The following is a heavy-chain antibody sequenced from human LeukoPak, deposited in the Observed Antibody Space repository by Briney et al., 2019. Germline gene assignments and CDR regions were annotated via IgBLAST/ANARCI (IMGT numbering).Heavy chain of an antibody. Sequence: SETLSLTCTVSGGSTSSGGYYWSWIRQPPGKGLECIGYIYHSGSTYHNPSLKSRVTISIDRSKNQFSLKLSSVTAADTAVYYCARGGQLLSRPPYYYYYMDVWGKGTTDTVSS. CDR3: ARGGQLLSRPPYYYYYMDV. J-gene: IGHJ6*03. CDR2: IYHSGST. D-gene: IGHD2-2*01. CDR1: GGSTSSGGYY. V-gene: IGHV4-30-2*01.